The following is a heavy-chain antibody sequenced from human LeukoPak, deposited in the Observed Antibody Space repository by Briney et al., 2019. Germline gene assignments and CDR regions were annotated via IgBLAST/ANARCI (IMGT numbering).Heavy chain of an antibody. D-gene: IGHD4-17*01. Sequence: GGSLRLSCAASGFTFDDYGMSWVRQAPGKGLEWVSVISSGSSAIFSADALKGRVTISRDDAKNLLYMDMNSLRAEETAVYYCPRGHTAVTRHFDFWGQGTLVTVSS. CDR1: GFTFDDYG. CDR3: PRGHTAVTRHFDF. J-gene: IGHJ4*02. CDR2: ISSGSSAI. V-gene: IGHV3-21*01.